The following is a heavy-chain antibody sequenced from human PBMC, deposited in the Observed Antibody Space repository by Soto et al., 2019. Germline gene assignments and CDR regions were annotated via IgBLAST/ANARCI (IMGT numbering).Heavy chain of an antibody. CDR2: IYWDDDK. J-gene: IGHJ4*02. CDR1: GFSLSSSGVG. V-gene: IGHV2-5*02. Sequence: QITLKESGPTQVKPTQTLTLTCTVSGFSLSSSGVGVGWIRQPPGKALEWLALIYWDDDKRYSPSLKTRLTVGRDLSKNQVVLAMTDMDPADTATYFCARSDSATGTTFGYWGQVTLVTVPS. CDR3: ARSDSATGTTFGY. D-gene: IGHD1-1*01.